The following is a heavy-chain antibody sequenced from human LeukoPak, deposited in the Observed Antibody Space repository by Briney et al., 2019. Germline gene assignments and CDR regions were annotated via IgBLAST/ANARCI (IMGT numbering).Heavy chain of an antibody. J-gene: IGHJ4*02. CDR1: GSTFSSYV. Sequence: GGSLRLSCAASGSTFSSYVMSWVRQAPGKGLEWVSGISGSGGSTHYADSVKGRFTISRDNSKNTLYLQMNSLRAEDTAVYYCAKKSGSYRNFDYWGQGTLVTVSS. CDR3: AKKSGSYRNFDY. D-gene: IGHD1-26*01. CDR2: ISGSGGST. V-gene: IGHV3-23*01.